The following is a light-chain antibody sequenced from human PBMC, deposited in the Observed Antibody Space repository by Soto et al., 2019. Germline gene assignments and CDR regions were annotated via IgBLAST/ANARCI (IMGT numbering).Light chain of an antibody. Sequence: EIVLTQSPGTLSLSPGERATLSCRTSQSVSSSYLAWYQHKPGQAPSLIIYGASSRATGIPDRFSGSGSGTEFTLTISRLEPDDLAVYYCQQYGISPHTFGQGTKLEIK. CDR3: QQYGISPHT. CDR2: GAS. V-gene: IGKV3-20*01. CDR1: QSVSSSY. J-gene: IGKJ2*01.